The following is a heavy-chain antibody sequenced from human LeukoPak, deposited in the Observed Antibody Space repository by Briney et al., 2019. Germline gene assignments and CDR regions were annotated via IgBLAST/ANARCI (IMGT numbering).Heavy chain of an antibody. J-gene: IGHJ4*02. V-gene: IGHV4-61*01. D-gene: IGHD6-13*01. CDR3: ATEEDSNSWLEFDS. CDR1: GGSVSSGRFY. Sequence: SETLSLTCSVSGGSVSSGRFYWTWIRQPPGRGLEWIGYIYYSGSTNYNPSLNSRVSISVDTSKNQFSLTMTSVTAADTAVYYCATEEDSNSWLEFDSWGQGTLVTAS. CDR2: IYYSGST.